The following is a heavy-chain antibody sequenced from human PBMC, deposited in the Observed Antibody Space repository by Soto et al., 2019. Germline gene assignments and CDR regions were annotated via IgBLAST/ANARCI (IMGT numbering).Heavy chain of an antibody. V-gene: IGHV5-10-1*01. CDR1: GYSFTSYW. CDR3: ARLGAAHTTRETHYSTIFGVVSSYGMDV. CDR2: IDPSDSYT. D-gene: IGHD3-3*01. Sequence: GESLKISCKGSGYSFTSYWISWVRQMPGKGLEWMGRIDPSDSYTNYSPSFQGHVTISADKSISTAYLQWSSLKASGTAMYYCARLGAAHTTRETHYSTIFGVVSSYGMDVWGQGTTVTVSS. J-gene: IGHJ6*02.